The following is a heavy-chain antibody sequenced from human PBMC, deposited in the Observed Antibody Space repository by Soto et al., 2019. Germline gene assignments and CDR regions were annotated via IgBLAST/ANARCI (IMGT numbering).Heavy chain of an antibody. CDR2: ISAYNGNT. D-gene: IGHD1-1*01. CDR3: ARDTTYYYYYMDV. Sequence: GQGLEWMGWISAYNGNTNYAQKLQGRVTMTTDTSTSTAYMELRSLRSDDTAVYYCARDTTYYYYYMDVWGKGTTVTVSS. V-gene: IGHV1-18*01. J-gene: IGHJ6*03.